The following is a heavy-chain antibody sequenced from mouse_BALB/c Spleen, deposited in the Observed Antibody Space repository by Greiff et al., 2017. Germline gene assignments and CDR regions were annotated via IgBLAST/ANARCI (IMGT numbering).Heavy chain of an antibody. CDR2: IYPGGGYT. D-gene: IGHD3-3*01. Sequence: VQLQQSGAELVRPGTSVKISCKASGYTFTNYWLGWVKHRPGHGLEWIGDIYPGGGYTNYNEKFKGKATLTADTYSSNAYMQLSSLTSEDSAVYFCARGDFAYWGQGTLVTVSA. J-gene: IGHJ3*01. V-gene: IGHV1-63*02. CDR1: GYTFTNYW. CDR3: ARGDFAY.